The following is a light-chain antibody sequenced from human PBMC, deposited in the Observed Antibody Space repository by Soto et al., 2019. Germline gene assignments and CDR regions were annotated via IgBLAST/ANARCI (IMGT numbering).Light chain of an antibody. CDR2: GAS. V-gene: IGKV3D-15*01. CDR1: QSLNNN. CDR3: QQYHDWPLT. Sequence: EIVMTQSPANLSVSPGERATLSCRASQSLNNNLAWYQQKRGQAPRLLIYGASTRATGIPARFSGSGSGTGFTLSISSLQSEDFAVYYCQQYHDWPLTFGGGTKVEIK. J-gene: IGKJ4*01.